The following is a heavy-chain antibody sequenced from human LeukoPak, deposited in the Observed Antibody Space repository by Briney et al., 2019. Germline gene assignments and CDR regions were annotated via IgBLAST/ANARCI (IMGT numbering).Heavy chain of an antibody. Sequence: TGGSLRLSCAASGFTFSSDDMSWVRQAPGKGLVWVTGISGSGGSTYYADSVKGRFTISRDNSKNTLYLRMNSLRAEDTAVYYCAEHTYYYESSGTTALFDYWGQGTLVTVSS. V-gene: IGHV3-23*01. CDR3: AEHTYYYESSGTTALFDY. J-gene: IGHJ4*02. CDR2: ISGSGGST. D-gene: IGHD3-22*01. CDR1: GFTFSSDD.